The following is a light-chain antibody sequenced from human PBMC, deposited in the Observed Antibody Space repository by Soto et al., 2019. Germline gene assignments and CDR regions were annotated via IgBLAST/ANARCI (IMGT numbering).Light chain of an antibody. CDR1: QSVFYSPNDKNY. J-gene: IGKJ1*01. V-gene: IGKV4-1*01. CDR2: WAS. Sequence: DIVLTQSPDSLAVSLGERATINCKSSQSVFYSPNDKNYLAWYQHKPGQPPKLLIYWASFRESGVPDRFSGSGSGTDFSLTISSLQAEDVAVYYCQQYFDGPRTFGQGTKVEIK. CDR3: QQYFDGPRT.